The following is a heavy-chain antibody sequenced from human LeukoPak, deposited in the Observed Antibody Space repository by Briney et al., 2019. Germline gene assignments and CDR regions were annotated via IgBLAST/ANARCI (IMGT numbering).Heavy chain of an antibody. CDR2: IYSDGSST. CDR1: GFTFRSYW. D-gene: IGHD1-1*01. Sequence: RGGSLTLSCAASGFTFRSYWMHWVRQAPGKGLVWVSRIYSDGSSTGYADSVKGRFTISRDNAKNMLYLQMNSLRVEDTAVYYCVRDAGNWIGNYYFDYWGQGTLVTVSS. J-gene: IGHJ4*02. V-gene: IGHV3-74*01. CDR3: VRDAGNWIGNYYFDY.